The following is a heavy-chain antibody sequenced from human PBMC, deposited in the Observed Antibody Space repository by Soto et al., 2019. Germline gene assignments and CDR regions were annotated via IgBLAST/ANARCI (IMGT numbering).Heavy chain of an antibody. CDR3: ARDPSITTYPFDY. CDR1: GYTFTAYY. Sequence: GASVKVSCKASGYTFTAYYMYWVRQAPGQGLEWMGWINPNSGGTNYAQKFQGRVTMTRDTSISTAYMELSRLRSDDTAVYYCARDPSITTYPFDYWGQGTLVTVSS. V-gene: IGHV1-2*02. D-gene: IGHD3-22*01. CDR2: INPNSGGT. J-gene: IGHJ4*02.